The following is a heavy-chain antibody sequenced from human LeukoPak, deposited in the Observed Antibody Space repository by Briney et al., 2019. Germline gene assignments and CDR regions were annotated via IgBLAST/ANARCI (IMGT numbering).Heavy chain of an antibody. V-gene: IGHV3-7*01. D-gene: IGHD3-10*01. CDR3: ARRDYGSGSYHFDY. Sequence: GGSLRLSCAASDFTFSSYWMSWVRQAPGKGLEWVANIKQDGSEKSYVDSVKGRFTISRDNAKNSLYLQMNSLRAEDTAVYYCARRDYGSGSYHFDYWGHGTLVTVSS. CDR2: IKQDGSEK. J-gene: IGHJ4*01. CDR1: DFTFSSYW.